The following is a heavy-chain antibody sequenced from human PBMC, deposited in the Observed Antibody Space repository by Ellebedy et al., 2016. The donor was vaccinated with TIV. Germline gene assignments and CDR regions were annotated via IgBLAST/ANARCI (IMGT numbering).Heavy chain of an antibody. D-gene: IGHD2-2*01. CDR1: GFPFKSYD. J-gene: IGHJ4*02. CDR2: ISSDGGRK. CDR3: AKEKRYCSSANCPLGY. V-gene: IGHV3-30*18. Sequence: GGSLRLXXAASGFPFKSYDMHWVRQVPGKGLEWLAVISSDGGRKHYADSVKGRFTISRDNSKNTLFLQRNSMRPEDAAVVYCAKEKRYCSSANCPLGYWGQGNLVTVSS.